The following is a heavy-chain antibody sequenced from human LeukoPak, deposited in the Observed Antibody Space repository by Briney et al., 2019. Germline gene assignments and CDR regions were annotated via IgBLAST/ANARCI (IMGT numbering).Heavy chain of an antibody. V-gene: IGHV4-59*12. J-gene: IGHJ4*02. D-gene: IGHD3-22*01. Sequence: PSETLSLTCTVSGGSISSYYWNWIRQPPGKGLEWIGYISYAGSTNYNPSLKSRVTISIDTSKKQFSLKLSSVTAADTAVYYCARYYYDSSGHYTFDYWGQGTLVTVSS. CDR1: GGSISSYY. CDR3: ARYYYDSSGHYTFDY. CDR2: ISYAGST.